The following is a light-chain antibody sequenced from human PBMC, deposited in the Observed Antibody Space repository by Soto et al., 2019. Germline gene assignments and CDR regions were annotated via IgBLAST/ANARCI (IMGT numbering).Light chain of an antibody. V-gene: IGLV3-1*01. CDR2: QDS. CDR3: QAWDSSLHVV. Sequence: SSELTQPPSVSVSPGQTASITCSGDKLGDNYACWYQQKPGQSPVLVIYQDSKRPSVIPERFSGSNSGNTATLTISGTQAMDEADYYCQAWDSSLHVVFGGGTKLTVL. CDR1: KLGDNY. J-gene: IGLJ2*01.